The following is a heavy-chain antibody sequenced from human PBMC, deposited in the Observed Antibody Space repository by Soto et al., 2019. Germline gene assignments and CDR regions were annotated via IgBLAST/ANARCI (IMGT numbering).Heavy chain of an antibody. J-gene: IGHJ6*02. D-gene: IGHD6-6*01. CDR3: ARAVLEYSSSRYYYYGMDV. Sequence: SETLSLTCTVSGGSISSYYWSWIRQPPGKGLEWIGYIYYSGSTNYNPSLKSRVTISVDTSKNQFSLKLSSVTAADTAVYYCARAVLEYSSSRYYYYGMDVWGHGTTVTVSS. CDR2: IYYSGST. V-gene: IGHV4-59*01. CDR1: GGSISSYY.